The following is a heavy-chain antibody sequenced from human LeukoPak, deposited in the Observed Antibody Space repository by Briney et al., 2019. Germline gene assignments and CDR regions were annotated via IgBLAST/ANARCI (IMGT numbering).Heavy chain of an antibody. CDR2: IYYSGST. CDR3: ARFSSSWYKADAFDI. Sequence: SGTLSLTCTVSGGSISSYYWSWIRQPPGKGLEWIGYIYYSGSTNYNPSLKSRVTISVDTSKNQFSLKLSSVTAADTAVYYCARFSSSWYKADAFDIWGQGTMVTVSS. D-gene: IGHD6-13*01. V-gene: IGHV4-59*08. J-gene: IGHJ3*02. CDR1: GGSISSYY.